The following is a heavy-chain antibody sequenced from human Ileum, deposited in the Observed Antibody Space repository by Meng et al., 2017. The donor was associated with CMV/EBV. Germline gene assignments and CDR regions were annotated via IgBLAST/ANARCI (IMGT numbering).Heavy chain of an antibody. V-gene: IGHV3-23*03. CDR1: RFTFSTYA. CDR2: IYSNGIDR. CDR3: AKVFRRVRTTFHSYYGMDV. Sequence: GESLKISCAASRFTFSTYAMSWVRQAPGKGLEWVSVIYSNGIDRYDADSVKGRFTISRDNSKDTLFLDMNSLRAEDTAVYYCAKVFRRVRTTFHSYYGMDVWGQGTTVTVSS. D-gene: IGHD3-16*01. J-gene: IGHJ6*02.